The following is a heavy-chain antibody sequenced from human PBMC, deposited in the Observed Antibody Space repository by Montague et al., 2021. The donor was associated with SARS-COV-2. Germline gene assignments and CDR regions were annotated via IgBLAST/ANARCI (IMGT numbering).Heavy chain of an antibody. J-gene: IGHJ3*02. CDR3: ARDGGNDAFVI. D-gene: IGHD1-26*01. Sequence: SETLSLTCTASGGSIGAYYWSWIRQPPGKGLEWIGYIDNSGSTNXNPSLESRVTMSVDTSKNQFSLKLNSVTAADTAVYYCARDGGNDAFVIWGRGTMVTVSS. CDR2: IDNSGST. CDR1: GGSIGAYY. V-gene: IGHV4-59*01.